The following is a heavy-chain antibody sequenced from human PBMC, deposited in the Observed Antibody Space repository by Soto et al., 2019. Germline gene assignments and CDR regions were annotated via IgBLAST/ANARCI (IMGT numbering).Heavy chain of an antibody. J-gene: IGHJ6*02. CDR2: IHESGST. D-gene: IGHD2-2*02. CDR3: AAIPTDYYYYNMDV. CDR1: GASIIGFY. V-gene: IGHV4-59*01. Sequence: PSETLSLTCISSGASIIGFYWSWIRQPPGKVLEWIGYIHESGSTNYNPSLKSRITISVDTSKSQFSLKLTSVTAADTAVYYCAAIPTDYYYYNMDVWGQGTTVTVAS.